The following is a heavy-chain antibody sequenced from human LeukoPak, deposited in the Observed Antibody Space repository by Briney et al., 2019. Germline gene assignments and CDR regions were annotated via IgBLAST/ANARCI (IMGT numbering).Heavy chain of an antibody. CDR3: AREGRRFGRDYYYMDV. J-gene: IGHJ6*03. CDR1: GFTFSSYA. Sequence: GGSLRLSCAASGFTFSSYAMHWVRQAPGKGLEWVAVISYDGSNKYYADSVKGRFTISRDNSKNTLYLQMNSLRAEDTAVYYCAREGRRFGRDYYYMDVWGKGTTVTVSS. D-gene: IGHD3-10*01. V-gene: IGHV3-30*04. CDR2: ISYDGSNK.